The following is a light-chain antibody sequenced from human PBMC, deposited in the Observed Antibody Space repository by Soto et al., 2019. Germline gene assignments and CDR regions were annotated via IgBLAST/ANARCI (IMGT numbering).Light chain of an antibody. Sequence: QSALTQPPSASGSPGQSVTISCTGISADLGGYNYVSWYQQHPGKAPRLIIYEFTKRPSGVPDRFSGSNSANTASLTVSGLLAEDEADYYCGSYTDTNTGLFGGGTKLTVL. J-gene: IGLJ2*01. CDR2: EFT. CDR1: SADLGGYNY. V-gene: IGLV2-8*01. CDR3: GSYTDTNTGL.